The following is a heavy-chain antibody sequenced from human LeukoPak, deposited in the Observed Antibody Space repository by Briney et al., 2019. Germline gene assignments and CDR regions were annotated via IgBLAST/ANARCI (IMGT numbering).Heavy chain of an antibody. J-gene: IGHJ5*02. V-gene: IGHV3-73*01. CDR2: IRSKANSYAT. Sequence: GGSLRLSCAASGFTFSGSAMHWVRQASGKGLEWVGRIRSKANSYATAYAASVKGRFTISRDDSKNTAYLQMNSLKTEDTAVYYCTRRPLWFGELSGWFDPWGQGTLVTVSS. CDR3: TRRPLWFGELSGWFDP. CDR1: GFTFSGSA. D-gene: IGHD3-10*01.